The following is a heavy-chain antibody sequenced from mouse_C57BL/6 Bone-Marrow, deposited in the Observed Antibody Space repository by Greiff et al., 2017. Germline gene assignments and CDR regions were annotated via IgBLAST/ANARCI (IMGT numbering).Heavy chain of an antibody. CDR1: GYTFTSYW. CDR3: ARFDY. J-gene: IGHJ2*01. CDR2: IDPSASYT. Sequence: QVQLQQPGAELVRPGTSVKLSCKASGYTFTSYWMHWVKQRPGQGLEWIGVIDPSASYTNYNQKFKGKATLTVDTSSSTAYMQLSSRTSEDSAVYYCARFDYWGQGTTLTVSS. V-gene: IGHV1-59*01.